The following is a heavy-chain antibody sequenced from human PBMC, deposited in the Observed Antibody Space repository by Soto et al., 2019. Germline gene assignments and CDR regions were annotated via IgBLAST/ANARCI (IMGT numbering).Heavy chain of an antibody. Sequence: EVQLVESGGGSVQPGGSLRLSCAASEFTFSSDHMNWVRQAPGKGLEWISYISSSSSDIYCADSVKGRFTISRDNAKKSLYLQMNSLRDEDTAVYYCAGGRITLRTWGQGTPVTVSS. D-gene: IGHD3-22*01. CDR2: ISSSSSDI. CDR1: EFTFSSDH. J-gene: IGHJ5*02. CDR3: AGGRITLRT. V-gene: IGHV3-48*02.